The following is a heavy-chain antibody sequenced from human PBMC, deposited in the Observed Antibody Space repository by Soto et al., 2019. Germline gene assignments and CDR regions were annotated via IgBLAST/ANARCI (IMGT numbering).Heavy chain of an antibody. CDR1: GYTFTKYA. V-gene: IGHV1-18*01. D-gene: IGHD6-19*01. CDR2: ISVYNGNT. Sequence: QVQLVQSGAEVKKPGASVKVSCKASGYTFTKYAISWMRQAPGQGLEWMGWISVYNGNTKYAENFQGRVTVTTDTSTTTAYMELRSLRSDDTAVYYCAREGAGLYYYYYGMDVWGQGTTVTVPS. CDR3: AREGAGLYYYYYGMDV. J-gene: IGHJ6*02.